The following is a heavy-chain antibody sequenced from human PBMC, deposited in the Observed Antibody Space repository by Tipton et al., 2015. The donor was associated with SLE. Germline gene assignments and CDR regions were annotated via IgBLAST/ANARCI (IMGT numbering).Heavy chain of an antibody. CDR1: GGSISSYY. D-gene: IGHD3-3*01. Sequence: TLSLTCTVSGGSISSYYWSWIRQPPGKGLEWIGYIYYSGLTNYNPSVRSRVSTSMDTSKNQFSLQMSSVTAADTALYYCARHKLGFSWSYFDSWGQGTLVTASS. CDR2: IYYSGLT. V-gene: IGHV4-59*08. J-gene: IGHJ4*02. CDR3: ARHKLGFSWSYFDS.